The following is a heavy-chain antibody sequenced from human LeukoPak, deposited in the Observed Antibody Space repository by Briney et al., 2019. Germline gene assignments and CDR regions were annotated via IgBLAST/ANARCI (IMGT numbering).Heavy chain of an antibody. CDR1: GFTFDDYA. CDR3: AKVALSDYYDSSGYYRYFDY. D-gene: IGHD3-22*01. Sequence: GGSLRLSSAASGFTFDDYAMHWVRQAPGKGLEWVSGISWNSGSIGYADSVKGRFTISRDNAKNSLYLQMNSLRAEDTALYYCAKVALSDYYDSSGYYRYFDYWGQGTLVTVSS. V-gene: IGHV3-9*01. J-gene: IGHJ4*02. CDR2: ISWNSGSI.